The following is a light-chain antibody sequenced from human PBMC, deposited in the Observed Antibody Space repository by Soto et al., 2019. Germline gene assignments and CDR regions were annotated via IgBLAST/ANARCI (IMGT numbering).Light chain of an antibody. Sequence: DIQMTQSPSSLSASIGDRVTITCRASHTISSNSNWYQQKPGKAPQLLIYAASSVPSGVPPRFSGRGSGTELTLTVSSLQSEDFATYYCLQTYSVPWTFGHGTKVEI. CDR3: LQTYSVPWT. CDR2: AAS. V-gene: IGKV1-39*01. CDR1: HTISSN. J-gene: IGKJ1*01.